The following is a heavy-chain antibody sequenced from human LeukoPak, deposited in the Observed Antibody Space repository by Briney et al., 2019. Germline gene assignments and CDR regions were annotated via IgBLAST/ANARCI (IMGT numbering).Heavy chain of an antibody. CDR2: IWYDGSNK. CDR1: GFTFSSYG. Sequence: GGSLRLSCAASGFTFSSYGMHWVRQAPGKGLEWVAVIWYDGSNKYYADSVKGRFTISRDNSKNTLYLQMNSLRAEDTAVYYCASSVLGGDMRVTTGDYWGQGTLVTVSS. D-gene: IGHD4-17*01. J-gene: IGHJ4*02. CDR3: ASSVLGGDMRVTTGDY. V-gene: IGHV3-33*01.